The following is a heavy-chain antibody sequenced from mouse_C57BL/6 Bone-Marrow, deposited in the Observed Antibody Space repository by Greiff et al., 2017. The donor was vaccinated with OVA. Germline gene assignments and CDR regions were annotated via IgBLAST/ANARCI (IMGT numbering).Heavy chain of an antibody. D-gene: IGHD1-1*01. CDR2: INPNTGGT. CDR1: GYTFTDYY. J-gene: IGHJ2*01. CDR3: AREEGAVVGFDY. V-gene: IGHV1-26*01. Sequence: EVQLQQSGPELVKPGASVKISCKASGYTFTDYYMNWVKQSHGKSLGWIGDINPNTGGTSYNQKFKGKATLTVDKSSSTAYMARRSLTSEDSAVYYCAREEGAVVGFDYWGQGTTLTVSS.